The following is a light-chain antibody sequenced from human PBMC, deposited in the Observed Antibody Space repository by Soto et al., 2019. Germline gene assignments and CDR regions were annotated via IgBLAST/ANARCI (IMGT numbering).Light chain of an antibody. J-gene: IGLJ1*01. Sequence: QSALTQPASVSGSPGQSITISCTGTSSDVGGYNYVSWYQQHPGKAPKLMIYEVCNRPSGVSNRLSGSKSGNTASLTISGLQAEDEADYYCSSYTSSSTLVFGTGTKVTGL. V-gene: IGLV2-14*01. CDR2: EVC. CDR3: SSYTSSSTLV. CDR1: SSDVGGYNY.